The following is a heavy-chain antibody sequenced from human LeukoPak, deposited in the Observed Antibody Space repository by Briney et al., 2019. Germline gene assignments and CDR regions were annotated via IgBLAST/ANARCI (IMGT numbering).Heavy chain of an antibody. D-gene: IGHD3-3*02. J-gene: IGHJ3*02. CDR1: GFTFSSYA. Sequence: GGSLRLSCAASGFTFSSYAMYWVRQAPGKGLEWVSGIFGSGGSTHYADSVKGRFTISRDNSKNTVYLQMNSLRAEDTAVYYCAREISRTGAFDIWGQGTMVTVSS. V-gene: IGHV3-23*01. CDR3: AREISRTGAFDI. CDR2: IFGSGGST.